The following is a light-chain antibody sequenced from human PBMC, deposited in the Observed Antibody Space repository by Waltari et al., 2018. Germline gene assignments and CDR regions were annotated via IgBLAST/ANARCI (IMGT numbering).Light chain of an antibody. J-gene: IGLJ2*01. CDR3: SSQSGNDVVL. Sequence: QSALTQPASVSGSPGQSVTIFCAGTSNDVGGYNSVSWYQEHPGQAPRVIIYDVSDRPSGVSDRFSGSKSGNTASLTVSALQGEDEADYYCSSQSGNDVVLFGGGTKLTVL. CDR2: DVS. CDR1: SNDVGGYNS. V-gene: IGLV2-14*01.